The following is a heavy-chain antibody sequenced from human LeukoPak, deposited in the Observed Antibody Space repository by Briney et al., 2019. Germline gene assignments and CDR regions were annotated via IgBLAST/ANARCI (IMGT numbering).Heavy chain of an antibody. CDR2: ISSSSSTI. Sequence: PGGSLRLSCAASGFTFSSYSMNWVRQAPGKGLEWVSYISSSSSTIYYADSVKGRFTISRDNAKNSLYLQMNSLRDEDTAVYCCARGTGYSSSWHYFDYWGQGTLVTVSS. D-gene: IGHD6-13*01. CDR1: GFTFSSYS. J-gene: IGHJ4*02. CDR3: ARGTGYSSSWHYFDY. V-gene: IGHV3-48*02.